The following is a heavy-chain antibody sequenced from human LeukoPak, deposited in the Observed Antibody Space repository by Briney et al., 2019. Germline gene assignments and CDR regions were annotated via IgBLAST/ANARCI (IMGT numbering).Heavy chain of an antibody. J-gene: IGHJ4*02. CDR2: INPSGGST. D-gene: IGHD1-26*01. Sequence: SVKVSCKASGYTFTSYYMHWVRQAPGQGVEGVGIINPSGGSTTYAQKFLGRVTMTRDTSTSTVYMELSSLRSEETAVYYCARGRAVGVRAGFDYWGQGTLVTVSS. V-gene: IGHV1-46*03. CDR1: GYTFTSYY. CDR3: ARGRAVGVRAGFDY.